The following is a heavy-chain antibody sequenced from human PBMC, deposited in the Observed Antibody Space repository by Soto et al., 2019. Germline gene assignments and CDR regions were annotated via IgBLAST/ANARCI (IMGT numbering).Heavy chain of an antibody. CDR1: GGTFSSYA. CDR2: IIPIFGTA. V-gene: IGHV1-69*13. CDR3: ARCPQPPDTADPYAVDV. J-gene: IGHJ6*02. Sequence: GASVKVSCKASGGTFSSYAISWVRQAPGQGLEWMGGIIPIFGTANYAQKFQGRVTISADQFTSTVYMELRSLRSEDTAVYYCARCPQPPDTADPYAVDVWGQGTRVTVSS. D-gene: IGHD5-18*01.